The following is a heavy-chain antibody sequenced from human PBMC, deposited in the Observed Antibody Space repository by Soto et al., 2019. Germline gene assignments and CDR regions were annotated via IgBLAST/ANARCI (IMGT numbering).Heavy chain of an antibody. Sequence: EVQLLESVGGLVQPGGSLRLSCAASGFTFNNYAMTWVRQAPGKGLEWVSAISGGGDTTSYADSVKGRFTVSSDGSKNTLYLQMSSLTAEDTALYYCAKGRGGSGSLTPRVDFWGQGTLVTVSS. D-gene: IGHD3-10*01. J-gene: IGHJ4*02. CDR1: GFTFNNYA. CDR2: ISGGGDTT. CDR3: AKGRGGSGSLTPRVDF. V-gene: IGHV3-23*01.